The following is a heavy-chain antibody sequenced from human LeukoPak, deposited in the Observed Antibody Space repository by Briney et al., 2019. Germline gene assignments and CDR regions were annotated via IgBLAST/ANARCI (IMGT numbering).Heavy chain of an antibody. CDR2: IWNDGSNK. D-gene: IGHD3-10*01. CDR1: GFMFSVYG. CDR3: ARASGPFDY. Sequence: PGGSLRLSCVASGFMFSVYGMHWVRQAPGKGLGWVAVIWNDGSNKYYADSVKGRFTISRDNSKNTLYLQMNSLRAEDTAVYSCARASGPFDYWGQGTLVTVSS. V-gene: IGHV3-33*01. J-gene: IGHJ4*02.